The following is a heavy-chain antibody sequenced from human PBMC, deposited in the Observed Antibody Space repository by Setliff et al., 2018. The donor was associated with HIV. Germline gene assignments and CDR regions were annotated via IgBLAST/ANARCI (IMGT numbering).Heavy chain of an antibody. D-gene: IGHD6-19*01. Sequence: LSLTCKVSGDSVNSYNYYWSWIRQPPGKGLEWIGYIYTNGSTNYNPSLKSRVTISVDTSKNQFSLKLNSVTAADTAVYYCASGREAVAGALHFDYWGQGPLVTVSS. V-gene: IGHV4-61*01. CDR3: ASGREAVAGALHFDY. CDR1: GDSVNSYNYY. J-gene: IGHJ4*02. CDR2: IYTNGST.